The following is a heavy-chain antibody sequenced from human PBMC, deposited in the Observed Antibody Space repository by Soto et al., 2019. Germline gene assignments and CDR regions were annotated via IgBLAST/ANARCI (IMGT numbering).Heavy chain of an antibody. CDR2: INGGNGNT. Sequence: GDSVKVCCKACGYFFTNYAIHFVRQAPGQRLEWMGWINGGNGNTKYSQKFQGRVTITRDTSASTGYMDLSSLRSEDTAVYYCARSGYSSGWYNWYFDFWGRGTMVTVSS. V-gene: IGHV1-3*01. CDR1: GYFFTNYA. CDR3: ARSGYSSGWYNWYFDF. J-gene: IGHJ2*01. D-gene: IGHD6-19*01.